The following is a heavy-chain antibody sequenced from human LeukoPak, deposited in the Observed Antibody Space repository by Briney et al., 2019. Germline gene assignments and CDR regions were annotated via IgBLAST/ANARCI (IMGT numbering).Heavy chain of an antibody. CDR1: GGSISSSDYY. V-gene: IGHV4-39*01. J-gene: IGHJ5*02. D-gene: IGHD3-10*01. CDR3: ARRDGSGSGTYWFDP. CDR2: IYYSGSA. Sequence: PSETLSLTCTVSGGSISSSDYYWGCIRQPPGKGLEWIGNIYYSGSAYHTPSLKSRLTISVDTSTNQFSLKLRSVTAADTAVYYCARRDGSGSGTYWFDPWRQGTLVTVSS.